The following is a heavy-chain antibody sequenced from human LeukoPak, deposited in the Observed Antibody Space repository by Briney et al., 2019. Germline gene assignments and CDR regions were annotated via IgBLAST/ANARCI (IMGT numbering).Heavy chain of an antibody. D-gene: IGHD1-14*01. J-gene: IGHJ6*02. V-gene: IGHV3-11*04. CDR3: ATLSDRNFYYSYGLDV. Sequence: PGGSLRLSCAASGFTFSDYYMSWIRQAPGKGLEWVAYIGRYGVTTYYADSVKGRFTISGDNAKNSLNLQMNSLRAEDTAVYYCATLSDRNFYYSYGLDVWGQGTTVTVS. CDR2: IGRYGVTT. CDR1: GFTFSDYY.